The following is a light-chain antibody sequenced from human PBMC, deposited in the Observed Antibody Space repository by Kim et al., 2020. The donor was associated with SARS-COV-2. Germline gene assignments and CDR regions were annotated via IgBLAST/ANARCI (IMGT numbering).Light chain of an antibody. J-gene: IGKJ1*01. Sequence: EIVMTQSPATLSVSPGERATLSCRASQSVLTNLAWYQQKPGQAPRLLIYGASTRATGIPASFSGSGSGTEFTLTISSLQSEDFVIYYCEKYYNWPRTVGQGTKMDIK. CDR3: EKYYNWPRT. CDR2: GAS. CDR1: QSVLTN. V-gene: IGKV3-15*01.